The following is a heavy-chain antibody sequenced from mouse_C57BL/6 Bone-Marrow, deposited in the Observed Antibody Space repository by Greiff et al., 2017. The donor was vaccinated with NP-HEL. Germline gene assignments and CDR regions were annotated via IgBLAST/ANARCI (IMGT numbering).Heavy chain of an antibody. D-gene: IGHD2-5*01. CDR1: GYTFTSYW. CDR3: ARETYYSNPGDY. V-gene: IGHV1-55*01. J-gene: IGHJ2*01. CDR2: IYPGSGST. Sequence: QVQLQQSGAELVKPGASVKMSCKASGYTFTSYWITWVKQRPGQGLEWIGDIYPGSGSTNYNEKFKSKATLTVDTSSSTAYMQLSSLTSEDSAVYYCARETYYSNPGDYWGQGTTLTVSS.